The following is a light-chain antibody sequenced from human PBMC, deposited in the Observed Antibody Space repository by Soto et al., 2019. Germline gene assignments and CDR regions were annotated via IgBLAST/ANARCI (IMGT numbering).Light chain of an antibody. V-gene: IGKV3-15*01. J-gene: IGKJ1*01. Sequence: EIVMTQSPATLSVSPGERATVSCRASQSVSSNLAWYQQKPGQAPRLLIYVASTRATGVSARFSGSGSGTDFTLYISSLQSEDLAVYYCQQYNNWPQTFGQGTKVEIK. CDR3: QQYNNWPQT. CDR2: VAS. CDR1: QSVSSN.